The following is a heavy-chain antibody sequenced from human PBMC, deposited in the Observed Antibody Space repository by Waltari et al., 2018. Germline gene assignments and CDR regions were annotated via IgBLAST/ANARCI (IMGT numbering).Heavy chain of an antibody. J-gene: IGHJ3*02. CDR1: GFTFSSYA. CDR3: ASHVVVVITGAFDI. D-gene: IGHD3-22*01. V-gene: IGHV3-30-3*01. CDR2: ISYDGSNK. Sequence: QVQLVESGGGVVQPGRSLRLSCAASGFTFSSYAMHWVRQAPGKGLEWVAVISYDGSNKYYADSGKGRFTISRDNSKNTLYLQMNSLRAEDTAVYYCASHVVVVITGAFDIWGQGTMVTVSS.